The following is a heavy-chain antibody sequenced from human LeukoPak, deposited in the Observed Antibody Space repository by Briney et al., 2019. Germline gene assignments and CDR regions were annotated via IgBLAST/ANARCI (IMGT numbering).Heavy chain of an antibody. CDR2: ISYDGSSK. Sequence: GGSLRLSCAASGFTFSTYAMHWVRQAPGKGLEWVAVISYDGSSKYYADSVKGRFTISRDNSKNTLYLQMNSLRAEDTAVYYCAREITRFGELLYPDYWGQGTLVTVSS. J-gene: IGHJ4*02. CDR1: GFTFSTYA. V-gene: IGHV3-30*04. CDR3: AREITRFGELLYPDY. D-gene: IGHD3-10*01.